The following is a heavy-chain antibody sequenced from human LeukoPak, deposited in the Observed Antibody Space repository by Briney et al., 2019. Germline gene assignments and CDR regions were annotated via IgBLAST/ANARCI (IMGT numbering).Heavy chain of an antibody. CDR2: ISGSGGST. CDR1: GFIFGNYY. J-gene: IGHJ5*02. Sequence: GGSLRLSCEASGFIFGNYYMSWVRQAPGKGLEWVSAISGSGGSTYYADSVKGRFTISRDNSKNTLYLQMNSLRAEDTAVYYCAKDPREAAAGLGDWFDPWGQGTLVTVSS. CDR3: AKDPREAAAGLGDWFDP. D-gene: IGHD6-13*01. V-gene: IGHV3-23*01.